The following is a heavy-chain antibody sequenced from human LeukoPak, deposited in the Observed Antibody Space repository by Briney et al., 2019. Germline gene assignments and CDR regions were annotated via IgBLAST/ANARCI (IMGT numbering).Heavy chain of an antibody. V-gene: IGHV3-13*01. CDR3: ARGGRDGYNYFWDY. J-gene: IGHJ4*02. D-gene: IGHD5-24*01. CDR1: GFTFSDYD. CDR2: IGSTGDT. Sequence: GGSLRLSCAASGFTFSDYDMHWVRQATGKGLEWVSAIGSTGDTYYPDSVKGRFTISRDNSKNTLYFQMNSLRAEDTAVYYCARGGRDGYNYFWDYWGQGTLVTVSS.